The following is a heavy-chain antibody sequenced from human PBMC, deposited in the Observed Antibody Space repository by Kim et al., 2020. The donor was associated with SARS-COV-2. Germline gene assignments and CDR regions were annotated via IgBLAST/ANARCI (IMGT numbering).Heavy chain of an antibody. CDR3: ARGPGWFDP. CDR2: IYYSGST. CDR1: GCSISSYY. Sequence: SETLSLTCTVSGCSISSYYWSWIRQPPGKGLEWIGYIYYSGSTNYNPSLKSRVTISVDTSKNQFSLKLSSVTAADTAVYYCARGPGWFDPWGQGTLVTVSS. V-gene: IGHV4-59*01. J-gene: IGHJ5*02.